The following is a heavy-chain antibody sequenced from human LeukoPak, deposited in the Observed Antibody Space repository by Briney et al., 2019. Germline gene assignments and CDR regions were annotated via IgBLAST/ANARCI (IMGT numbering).Heavy chain of an antibody. CDR3: AREPPNYGSGTHYGMDV. D-gene: IGHD3-10*01. Sequence: GGSLRLSCAASGFTFSSYDMHWVRQATGKGLEWVSAIGTAGDTYYPGSVKGRFTISRENAKNSLYLQMNSLRAGDTAVYYCAREPPNYGSGTHYGMDVWGQGTTVTVSS. V-gene: IGHV3-13*01. CDR1: GFTFSSYD. J-gene: IGHJ6*02. CDR2: IGTAGDT.